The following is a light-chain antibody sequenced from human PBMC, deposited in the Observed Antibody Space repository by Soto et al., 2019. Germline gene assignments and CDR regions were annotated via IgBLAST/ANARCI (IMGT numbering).Light chain of an antibody. J-gene: IGLJ2*01. CDR2: GNS. CDR3: QSYDSSLSGSVL. V-gene: IGLV1-40*01. CDR1: SSNIGAGYD. Sequence: QSVLTQPPSVSGAPGQRVTISCTGSSSNIGAGYDVHWYHQVPGTAPKLLIYGNSNRPSGVPDRFTGFKSGTSASLAITGLQAEDEADYYCQSYDSSLSGSVLFGGGTKLTVL.